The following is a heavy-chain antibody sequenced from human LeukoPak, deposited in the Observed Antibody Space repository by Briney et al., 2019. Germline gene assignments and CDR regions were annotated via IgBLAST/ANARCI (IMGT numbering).Heavy chain of an antibody. V-gene: IGHV3-23*01. CDR3: AKAGLGYCGSGSRHDY. J-gene: IGHJ4*02. D-gene: IGHD3-10*01. CDR1: GFTYSSYA. Sequence: GGSLRLSCAASGFTYSSYAMSWVRQAPGKGLEWVSAISGSGGSTYYADSVKGRFTISRDNSKNTLYLQMNSLRAEDTAVYYCAKAGLGYCGSGSRHDYWGQGTLVTVSS. CDR2: ISGSGGST.